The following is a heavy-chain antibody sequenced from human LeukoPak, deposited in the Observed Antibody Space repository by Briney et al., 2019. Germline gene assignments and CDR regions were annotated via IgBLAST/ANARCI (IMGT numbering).Heavy chain of an antibody. CDR1: GYSFTSYW. CDR3: ARLANYDSSGYDDFYYFDY. Sequence: GESLKISCKGSGYSFTSYWIGWVRQMPGKGLEWMGIIYPGDSDTRYSPSFQGQVTISADKSTSTAYLQWSSLKASDTAMYYCARLANYDSSGYDDFYYFDYWGQGTLVTVSS. CDR2: IYPGDSDT. D-gene: IGHD3-22*01. J-gene: IGHJ4*02. V-gene: IGHV5-51*01.